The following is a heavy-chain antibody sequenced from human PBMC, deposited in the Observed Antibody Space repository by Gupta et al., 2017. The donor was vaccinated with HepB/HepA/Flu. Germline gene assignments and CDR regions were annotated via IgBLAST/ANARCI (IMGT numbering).Heavy chain of an antibody. Sequence: QVQLQQSGPGLVKPSQTLSLTCAISGDSVSSNSAAWNWIRQSPSRGLEWLGRTYYRSKWYNDYAVSVKSRITINPDTSKNQFSLQLNSVTPEDTAVYYCARDKSTEWLIPEDYYGMDVWGQGTTVTVSS. J-gene: IGHJ6*02. CDR1: GDSVSSNSAA. V-gene: IGHV6-1*01. CDR2: TYYRSKWYN. D-gene: IGHD6-19*01. CDR3: ARDKSTEWLIPEDYYGMDV.